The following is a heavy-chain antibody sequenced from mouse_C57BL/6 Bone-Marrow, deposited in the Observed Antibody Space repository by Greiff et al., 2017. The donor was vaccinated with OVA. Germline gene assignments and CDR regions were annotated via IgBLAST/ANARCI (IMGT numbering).Heavy chain of an antibody. CDR2: IWSGGST. CDR3: AKKPDYYGSSYVDAMDY. V-gene: IGHV2-5*01. J-gene: IGHJ4*01. D-gene: IGHD1-1*01. CDR1: GFSLTSYG. Sequence: QVQLKQSGPGLVQPSQSLSITCTVSGFSLTSYGVHWVRQSPGKGLEWLGVIWSGGSTDYNAAFMSRLSITKDNAKSQVFFKMNSLQADDTAIYYCAKKPDYYGSSYVDAMDYWGQGTSVTVSS.